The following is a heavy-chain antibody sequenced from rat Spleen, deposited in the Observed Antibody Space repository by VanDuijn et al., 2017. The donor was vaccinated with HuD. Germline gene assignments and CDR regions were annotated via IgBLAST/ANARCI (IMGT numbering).Heavy chain of an antibody. CDR1: GFSLTSYN. J-gene: IGHJ4*01. CDR3: ARDGAYYGYTGVMDA. CDR2: LWRGGST. Sequence: QVQLKESGPGLVQPSQTLSLTCTVSGFSLTSYNVQWVRQPPGKGLEWMGVLWRGGSTTYNSTLKSRMGISRDTSKSQVFLKMNSLKREDTTTYYCARDGAYYGYTGVMDAWGQGASVTVSS. D-gene: IGHD1-9*01. V-gene: IGHV2-45*01.